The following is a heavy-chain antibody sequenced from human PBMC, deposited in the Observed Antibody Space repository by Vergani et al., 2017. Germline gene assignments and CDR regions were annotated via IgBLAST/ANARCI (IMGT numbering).Heavy chain of an antibody. D-gene: IGHD3-16*02. Sequence: EVQLVESGGGLVKPGGSLRLSCAASGFTFSSYSMNWVRQAPGKGLEWVSSISSSSSYIYYADSVKGRFTISRDNAKNSLYLQMNSLRAEDTAVYYCAKWYDYVWGSYRETYFDYWGQGTLVTVSS. CDR2: ISSSSSYI. CDR3: AKWYDYVWGSYRETYFDY. J-gene: IGHJ4*02. V-gene: IGHV3-21*04. CDR1: GFTFSSYS.